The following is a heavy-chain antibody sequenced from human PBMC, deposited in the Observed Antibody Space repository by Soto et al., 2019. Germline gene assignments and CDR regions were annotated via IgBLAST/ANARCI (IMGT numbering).Heavy chain of an antibody. CDR3: ARVGGGYSSSLHYYYYGMDV. V-gene: IGHV4-30-4*01. CDR1: GGSISSGDYY. CDR2: IYYSGST. Sequence: PSETLSLTCTVSGGSISSGDYYWSWIRQPPXKGLEWIGYIYYSGSTYYNPSLKSRVTISVDTSKNQFSLKLSSVTAADTAVYYCARVGGGYSSSLHYYYYGMDVWGQGTTVTVSS. D-gene: IGHD6-6*01. J-gene: IGHJ6*02.